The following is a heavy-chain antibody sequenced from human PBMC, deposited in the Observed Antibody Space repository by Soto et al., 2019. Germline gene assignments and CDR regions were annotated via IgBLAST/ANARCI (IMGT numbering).Heavy chain of an antibody. CDR1: GFTFSTYA. CDR2: ISGSGGST. Sequence: GGSLRLSCAASGFTFSTYAMSWVRQAPGKGLEWVSAISGSGGSTYYADSVKGRFTISRDNSKNTLYLQMNSLRAEDTAVYYCTKDLGLMTTASYYGVDVWGQGTKVTVSS. CDR3: TKDLGLMTTASYYGVDV. V-gene: IGHV3-23*01. D-gene: IGHD4-17*01. J-gene: IGHJ6*02.